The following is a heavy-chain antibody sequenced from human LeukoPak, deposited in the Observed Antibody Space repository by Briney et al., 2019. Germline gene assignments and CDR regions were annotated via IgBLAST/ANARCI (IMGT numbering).Heavy chain of an antibody. CDR1: GGSISSGSYY. D-gene: IGHD6-19*01. J-gene: IGHJ4*02. CDR2: IYTSGST. V-gene: IGHV4-61*02. Sequence: SETLSLTCTVSGGSISSGSYYWSWIRQPAGKGLEWIGRIYTSGSTNYNPSLKSRVTISVDTSKNQFSLKLSSVTAADTAVYYCARAGIAVAHFDYWGQGTLVTVSS. CDR3: ARAGIAVAHFDY.